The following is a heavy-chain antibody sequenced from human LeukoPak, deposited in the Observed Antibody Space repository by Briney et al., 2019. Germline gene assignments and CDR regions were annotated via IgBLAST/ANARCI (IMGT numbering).Heavy chain of an antibody. V-gene: IGHV4-61*05. CDR2: IYYSGST. Sequence: SETLSLTCTVSGGSISSSNYCWGWIRQPPGKGLEWIGYIYYSGSTNYNPSLKSRVTISVDTSKNQFSLKLSSVTAADTAVYYCARAPHRLATTGVSWDYWGQGTLVTVSS. CDR1: GGSISSSNYC. J-gene: IGHJ4*02. D-gene: IGHD7-27*01. CDR3: ARAPHRLATTGVSWDY.